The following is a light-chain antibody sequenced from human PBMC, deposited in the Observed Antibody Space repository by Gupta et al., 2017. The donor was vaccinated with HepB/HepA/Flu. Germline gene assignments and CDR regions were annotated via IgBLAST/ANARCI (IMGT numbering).Light chain of an antibody. CDR1: QSLLYSNGYNY. Sequence: DIVLTQSPLSLSVTPGEPASISCRSSQSLLYSNGYNYLNWYLQKPGQSPQLLIYWASNRPSGVPDRFRGSGSGTDFTMRSSRVEAEDVGVYYCMQGLKTGTCGKGTKVEIK. CDR3: MQGLKTGT. V-gene: IGKV2-28*01. CDR2: WAS. J-gene: IGKJ1*01.